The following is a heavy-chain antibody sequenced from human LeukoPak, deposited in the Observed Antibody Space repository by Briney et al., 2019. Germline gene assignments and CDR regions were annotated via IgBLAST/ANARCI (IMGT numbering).Heavy chain of an antibody. Sequence: ASVKVSCKASGYTFVSYGITWVRQAPGQGLEWMGWISAYNGNTNYAQKFQGRVTMITDTSTSTAYMELRSLRSDDTAVYYCTRDMGHLDWKAGDVFDIWGQGTVVTVSS. V-gene: IGHV1-18*01. D-gene: IGHD3-9*01. CDR3: TRDMGHLDWKAGDVFDI. CDR2: ISAYNGNT. J-gene: IGHJ3*02. CDR1: GYTFVSYG.